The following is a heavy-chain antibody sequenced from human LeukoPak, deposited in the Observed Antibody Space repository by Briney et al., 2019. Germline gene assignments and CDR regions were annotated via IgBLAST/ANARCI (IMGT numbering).Heavy chain of an antibody. Sequence: GGSLRLSCSASGFTFSSYAMHWVRQAPGKGLEYVSAISSNGGSTYYADSVKGRFTISRDNSKNTLYLQMSSLRAEDTAVYYCVKMGIAAAGTGNYYGMDVWGQGTTVTVS. D-gene: IGHD6-13*01. CDR3: VKMGIAAAGTGNYYGMDV. V-gene: IGHV3-64D*06. J-gene: IGHJ6*02. CDR1: GFTFSSYA. CDR2: ISSNGGST.